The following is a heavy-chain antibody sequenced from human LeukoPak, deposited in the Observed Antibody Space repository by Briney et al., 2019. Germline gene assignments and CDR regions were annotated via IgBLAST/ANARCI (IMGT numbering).Heavy chain of an antibody. V-gene: IGHV1-2*02. CDR1: GYTFTGYY. D-gene: IGHD3-22*01. CDR3: AREGAEGYYDSSGYYRLVGYYFDY. Sequence: GASVKVSCKASGYTFTGYYMHWVRQAPGQGLEWMGWINPNSGGTNYAQKFQGRVTMTRDTSISTAYMELSRLRSDDTAVYYCAREGAEGYYDSSGYYRLVGYYFDYWGQGTLVTVSS. J-gene: IGHJ4*02. CDR2: INPNSGGT.